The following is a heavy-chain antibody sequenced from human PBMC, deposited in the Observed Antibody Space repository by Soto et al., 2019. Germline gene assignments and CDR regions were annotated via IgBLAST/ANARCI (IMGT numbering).Heavy chain of an antibody. D-gene: IGHD1-1*01. Sequence: SETLSLTCTVSGASISSYYWSWIRQPPGKGLEYIGYIYYSGSTNYNPSLKSRVTISVDTSKNQFSLKLSSVTAADTAVYYCARDTLPHTGFDPWGQGTLVTVSS. V-gene: IGHV4-59*01. CDR2: IYYSGST. J-gene: IGHJ5*02. CDR3: ARDTLPHTGFDP. CDR1: GASISSYY.